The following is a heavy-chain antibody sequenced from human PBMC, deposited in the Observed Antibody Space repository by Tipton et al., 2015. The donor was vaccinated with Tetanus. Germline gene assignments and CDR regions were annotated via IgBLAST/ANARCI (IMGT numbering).Heavy chain of an antibody. J-gene: IGHJ4*02. CDR3: ARDQARRARGWNYFDC. V-gene: IGHV4-31*03. CDR1: GGSISSGGYY. Sequence: TLSLTCTVSGGSISSGGYYWSWIRQHPGKGLEWIGDIYSSGSTYYNPSLKSRVTISVDTSKNQFSLRLNSVTAADTAVYYCARDQARRARGWNYFDCWGQGTLVTASS. D-gene: IGHD6-6*01. CDR2: IYSSGST.